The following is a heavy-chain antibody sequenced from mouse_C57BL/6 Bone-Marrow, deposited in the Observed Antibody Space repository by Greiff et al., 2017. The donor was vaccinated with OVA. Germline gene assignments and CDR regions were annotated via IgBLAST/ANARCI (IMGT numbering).Heavy chain of an antibody. CDR1: GFSLTSYG. Sequence: VQLQQSGPGLVAPSQSLSITCPVSGFSLTSYGVDWVRQPPGKGLEWLGVIWGGGSTNYNSALMSRLSSSKDNSKSQVFLKMNSLQTDDTAMYYCAKPFTTVVEEFAYWGQGTLVTVSA. CDR3: AKPFTTVVEEFAY. D-gene: IGHD1-1*01. J-gene: IGHJ3*01. V-gene: IGHV2-9*01. CDR2: IWGGGST.